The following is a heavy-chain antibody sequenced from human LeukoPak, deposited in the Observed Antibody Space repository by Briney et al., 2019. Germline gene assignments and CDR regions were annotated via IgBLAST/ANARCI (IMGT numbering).Heavy chain of an antibody. CDR1: GFTFSSYA. CDR3: AKEEEVLLWFGELLSIDY. J-gene: IGHJ4*02. V-gene: IGHV3-23*01. CDR2: ISGSGGST. Sequence: GGSLRLSCAASGFTFSSYAMSWVRQAPGKGLEWVSAISGSGGSTYYADSVKGRFTISRDNSKNTLYLQMNSLRAEDKAVYYCAKEEEVLLWFGELLSIDYWGQGTLVTVSS. D-gene: IGHD3-10*01.